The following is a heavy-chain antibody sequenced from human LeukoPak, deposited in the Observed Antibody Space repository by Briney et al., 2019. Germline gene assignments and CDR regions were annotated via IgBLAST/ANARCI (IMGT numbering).Heavy chain of an antibody. V-gene: IGHV1-2*02. Sequence: ASVKVSCKASGYTFTGYYMHWVRQAPGQGLEWMGWINPNSGGTNYAQKFQGRVTMTRDTSISTAYMELSRLRSDDTAVYYCARDLYGSGSYYAAYYFDYWGQGTLVTVSS. CDR3: ARDLYGSGSYYAAYYFDY. CDR2: INPNSGGT. D-gene: IGHD3-10*01. CDR1: GYTFTGYY. J-gene: IGHJ4*02.